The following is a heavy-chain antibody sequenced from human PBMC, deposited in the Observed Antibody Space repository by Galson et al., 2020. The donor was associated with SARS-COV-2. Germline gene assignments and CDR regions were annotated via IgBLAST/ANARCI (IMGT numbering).Heavy chain of an antibody. CDR2: IYHSGST. CDR3: AGTYYDILTGYSPPYYYYGMDV. J-gene: IGHJ6*02. V-gene: IGHV4-38-2*02. CDR1: GYSISSGYY. D-gene: IGHD3-9*01. Sequence: SETLSLTCTVSGYSISSGYYWGWIRQPPGQGLEWIGSIYHSGSTYYNPSLKSRVTISVDTSKNQFSLKLSSVTAADTAVYYCAGTYYDILTGYSPPYYYYGMDVWGQGTTVTVSS.